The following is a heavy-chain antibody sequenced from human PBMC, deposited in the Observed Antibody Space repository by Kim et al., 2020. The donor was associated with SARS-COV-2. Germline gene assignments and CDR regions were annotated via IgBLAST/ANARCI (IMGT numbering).Heavy chain of an antibody. V-gene: IGHV4-59*01. Sequence: SETLSLTCTVSGGSISTYYWNWVRQPPGKGLEWVGYIDYTGSTNYNPSLKSRVTLSIDTSTNQFSLRLSSVTAADTAVYYCAREDVKFSYYGMDVWGHGTTVTVSS. CDR2: IDYTGST. CDR3: AREDVKFSYYGMDV. CDR1: GGSISTYY. J-gene: IGHJ6*02.